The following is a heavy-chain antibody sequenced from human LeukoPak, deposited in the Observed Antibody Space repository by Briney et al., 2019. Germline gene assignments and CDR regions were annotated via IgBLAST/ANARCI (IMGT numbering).Heavy chain of an antibody. CDR1: GFTFSTYA. Sequence: EGSLRLSCAASGFTFSTYAMSWVRQAPGKGLEWVSAISVSAGSTYYADSVKGRFTISRDNSKNTLYLQMNSLRAEDTAVYYCAKAGYDFWSGYFPFDYWGQGTLVTVSS. V-gene: IGHV3-23*01. CDR2: ISVSAGST. CDR3: AKAGYDFWSGYFPFDY. J-gene: IGHJ4*02. D-gene: IGHD3-3*01.